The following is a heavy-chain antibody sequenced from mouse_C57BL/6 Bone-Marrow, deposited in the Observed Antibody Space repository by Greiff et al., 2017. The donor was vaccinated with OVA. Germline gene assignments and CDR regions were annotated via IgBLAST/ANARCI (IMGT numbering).Heavy chain of an antibody. CDR3: AIYGSPFDY. V-gene: IGHV1-52*01. CDR2: IDPSDSET. CDR1: GYTFTSYW. D-gene: IGHD1-1*01. J-gene: IGHJ2*01. Sequence: QVHVKQPGAELVRPGSSVKLSCKASGYTFTSYWMHWVKQRPIQGLEWIGNIDPSDSETHYNQKFKDKATLTVDKSSSTAYMQLSSLTSEDSAVYYCAIYGSPFDYWGQGTTLTVSS.